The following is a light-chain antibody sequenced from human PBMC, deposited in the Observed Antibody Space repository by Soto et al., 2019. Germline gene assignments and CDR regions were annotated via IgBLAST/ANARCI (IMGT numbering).Light chain of an antibody. CDR3: QQRRNLLFT. Sequence: IVLPPSPATLSLSPGERAPLSCLARQSVSSYLAWYQQKPGQAPRLLLYAASNRATGIPARFSGSESETDFSLSSSSLEPEEFAVYYCQQRRNLLFTCGPGTKVDIK. V-gene: IGKV3-11*01. CDR2: AAS. J-gene: IGKJ3*01. CDR1: QSVSSY.